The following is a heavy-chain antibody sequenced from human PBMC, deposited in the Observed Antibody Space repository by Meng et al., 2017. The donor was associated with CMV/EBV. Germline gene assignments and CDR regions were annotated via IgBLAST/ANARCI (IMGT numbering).Heavy chain of an antibody. CDR2: INPNSGGT. CDR3: ASGRGSYCSSTSCSGVRYYYYGMDV. J-gene: IGHJ6*02. CDR1: GYTFTGYY. D-gene: IGHD2-2*01. Sequence: ASVKVSCKASGYTFTGYYMHWVRQAPGQGLEWMGWINPNSGGTNYAQKFQGRVTMTRDTSIGTAYMELSRLRSDDTAVYYCASGRGSYCSSTSCSGVRYYYYGMDVWGQGTTVTVSS. V-gene: IGHV1-2*02.